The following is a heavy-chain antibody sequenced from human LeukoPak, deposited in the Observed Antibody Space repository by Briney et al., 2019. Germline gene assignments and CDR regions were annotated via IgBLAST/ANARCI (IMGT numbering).Heavy chain of an antibody. V-gene: IGHV4-31*03. D-gene: IGHD5-12*01. Sequence: PSQTLSLTCSVSDGSVSSADFYWSWIRQHPGKGLEWIWHIHYSGRTYYNPYLKSRVAISLDTSKNQFSLKLGSVTAADTAVYYCARDRYSGYDWDFYYYGMDVWGKGTTVTVSS. CDR2: IHYSGRT. J-gene: IGHJ6*04. CDR3: ARDRYSGYDWDFYYYGMDV. CDR1: DGSVSSADFY.